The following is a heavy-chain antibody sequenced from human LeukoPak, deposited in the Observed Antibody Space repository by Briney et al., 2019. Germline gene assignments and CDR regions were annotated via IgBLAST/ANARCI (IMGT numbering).Heavy chain of an antibody. J-gene: IGHJ3*02. D-gene: IGHD3-22*01. CDR1: GYSISSGYY. CDR3: ARDYQNYYDSSGYYWVVAFDI. Sequence: SETLSLTCTVSGYSISSGYYWGWIRQPPGKGLEWIGSIYHSGSTYYDPSLRSRVTISVDTSKNQFSLKLSSVTAADRAVYYCARDYQNYYDSSGYYWVVAFDIWGQGTMVTVSS. V-gene: IGHV4-38-2*02. CDR2: IYHSGST.